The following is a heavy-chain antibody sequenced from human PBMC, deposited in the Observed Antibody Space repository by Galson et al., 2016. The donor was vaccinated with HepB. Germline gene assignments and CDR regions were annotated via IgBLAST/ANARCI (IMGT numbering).Heavy chain of an antibody. D-gene: IGHD6-19*01. J-gene: IGHJ4*02. CDR2: IWHDGSNK. Sequence: SLRLSCAASGFNFKTYAMHWVRQAPGKGLDWVAVIWHDGSNKYYADSTKGRFTVSRDNSKNTLYLQMNSLSVEDTAVYYCAEGDPWYSIAWGLDYWGQGTLVAVSS. CDR1: GFNFKTYA. CDR3: AEGDPWYSIAWGLDY. V-gene: IGHV3-33*06.